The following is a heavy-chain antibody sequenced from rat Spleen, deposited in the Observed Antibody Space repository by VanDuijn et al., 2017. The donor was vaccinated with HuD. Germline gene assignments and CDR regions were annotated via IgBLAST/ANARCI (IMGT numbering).Heavy chain of an antibody. CDR2: IIYDGNT. V-gene: IGHV5S10*01. Sequence: EVQLVESGGGLVQPGRSLKLSCAASGFPFSDYNMAWVRQAPKKGLEWVATIIYDGNTYYRDSVKGRFTISRDNAKITLYLQMDSLRSEDTATYYCTRRGDPFYFDYWGQGVMVTVSS. CDR1: GFPFSDYN. J-gene: IGHJ2*01. D-gene: IGHD4-2*01. CDR3: TRRGDPFYFDY.